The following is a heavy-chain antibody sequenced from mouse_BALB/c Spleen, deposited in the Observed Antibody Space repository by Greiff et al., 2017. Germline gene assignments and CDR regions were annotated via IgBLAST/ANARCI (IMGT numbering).Heavy chain of an antibody. Sequence: EVQRVESGGGLVQPGGSLRLSCATSGFTFTDYYMSWVRQPPGKALEWLGFIRNKANGYTTEYSASVKGRFTISRDNSQSILYLQMNTLRAEDSATYYCARDPYDYGLDYWGQGTTLTVSS. D-gene: IGHD2-4*01. CDR2: IRNKANGYTT. V-gene: IGHV7-3*02. CDR3: ARDPYDYGLDY. CDR1: GFTFTDYY. J-gene: IGHJ2*01.